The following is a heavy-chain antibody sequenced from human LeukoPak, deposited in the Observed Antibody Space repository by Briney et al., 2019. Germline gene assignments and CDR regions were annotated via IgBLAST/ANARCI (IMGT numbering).Heavy chain of an antibody. Sequence: SVKVSCKASGGTFSSYAISWVRQAPGQGLEWMGGIIPIFGTANYAQKFQGRVTITRDTSASTAYMELSSLRSEDMAVYYCARMGESCSGGSCYSNWFDPWGQGTLVTVSS. CDR3: ARMGESCSGGSCYSNWFDP. D-gene: IGHD2-15*01. J-gene: IGHJ5*02. CDR1: GGTFSSYA. CDR2: IIPIFGTA. V-gene: IGHV1-69*05.